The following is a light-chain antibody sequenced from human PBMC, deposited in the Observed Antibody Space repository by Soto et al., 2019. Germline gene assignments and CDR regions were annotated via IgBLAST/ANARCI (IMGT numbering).Light chain of an antibody. V-gene: IGKV3-20*01. J-gene: IGKJ5*01. CDR3: QQLFDSPIT. Sequence: EIVLTPSPGTLSLSPVERATLSCRASQSVSSYYLAWYQQKPGQAPRLLIYAASSRATGIPDRFSGGGSGTDFTLTISRLEHEDFATYYCQQLFDSPITFGQGTRLEIK. CDR1: QSVSSYY. CDR2: AAS.